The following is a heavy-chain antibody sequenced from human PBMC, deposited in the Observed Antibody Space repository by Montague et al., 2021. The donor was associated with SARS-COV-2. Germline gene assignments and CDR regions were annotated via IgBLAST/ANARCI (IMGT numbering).Heavy chain of an antibody. V-gene: IGHV4-39*07. CDR1: GGSISSSSYY. J-gene: IGHJ6*02. CDR2: IYHSGST. CDR3: AVNSNYYYYYGMDV. D-gene: IGHD4-11*01. Sequence: SETLSLTCTVSGGSISSSSYYWGWIRQPPGKGLEWIGSIYHSGSTYYNPSLKSRVTISVDTSKNQFSLKLSSVTAADTAVYYCAVNSNYYYYYGMDVWGQGTTVTVSS.